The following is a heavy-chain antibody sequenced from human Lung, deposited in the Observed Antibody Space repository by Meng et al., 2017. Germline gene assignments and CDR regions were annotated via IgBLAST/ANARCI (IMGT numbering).Heavy chain of an antibody. CDR1: GYTFTAYY. CDR2: INPNSGGT. D-gene: IGHD2-21*01. CDR3: AKALGWGSSPDY. V-gene: IGHV1-2*06. Sequence: QVQLVQSGAGVKKPGASVKLSCKASGYTFTAYYIHWVRQAPGQGLEWMGRINPNSGGTNFAQKFQGRVIMTRDTSISTAYMELSSLGFDDTAVYYCAKALGWGSSPDYWGQGILVTVSS. J-gene: IGHJ4*02.